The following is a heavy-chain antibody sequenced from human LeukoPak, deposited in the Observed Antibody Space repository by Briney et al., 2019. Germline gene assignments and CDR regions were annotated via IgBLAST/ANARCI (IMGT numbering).Heavy chain of an antibody. J-gene: IGHJ3*01. CDR2: IGTAGEA. CDR1: GFTFSRYD. Sequence: GGSLRLSCAASGFTFSRYDMHWVRQGTGKRLEWVSAIGTAGEAHYPGTVKGRFTISRENAKNSLYLQMNSLRAGDTAVYYCARGFRYCSSTSCYSIDAFDFWGQGTMVTVSS. V-gene: IGHV3-13*01. CDR3: ARGFRYCSSTSCYSIDAFDF. D-gene: IGHD2-2*01.